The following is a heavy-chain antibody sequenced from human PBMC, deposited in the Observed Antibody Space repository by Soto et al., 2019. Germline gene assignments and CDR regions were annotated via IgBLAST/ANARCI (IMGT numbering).Heavy chain of an antibody. CDR1: GFTFDDYA. V-gene: IGHV3-9*01. CDR2: ISWNSGSI. CDR3: ATTPLMYIYWYFDL. D-gene: IGHD1-1*01. Sequence: EVQLVESGGGLVQPGRSLRLSCAASGFTFDDYAMHWVRQAPGKGLEWVSGISWNSGSIGYADSVKGRFTISRDNAKNSLYLQMNSLRAEDTALYYCATTPLMYIYWYFDLWGRGTLVTVSS. J-gene: IGHJ2*01.